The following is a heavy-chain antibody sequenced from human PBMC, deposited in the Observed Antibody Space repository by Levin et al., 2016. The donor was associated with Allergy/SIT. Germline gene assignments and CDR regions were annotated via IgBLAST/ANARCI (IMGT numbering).Heavy chain of an antibody. CDR1: GFTFSSYV. CDR3: ARDYGDDGYFDY. Sequence: GESLKISCVCSGFTFSSYVMTWVRQAPGKGLEWVSSISSSSSYIYYADSVKGRFTISRDNAKNSLYLQMNSLRAEDTAVYYCARDYGDDGYFDYWGQGTLVTVSS. J-gene: IGHJ4*02. V-gene: IGHV3-21*01. CDR2: ISSSSSYI. D-gene: IGHD4-17*01.